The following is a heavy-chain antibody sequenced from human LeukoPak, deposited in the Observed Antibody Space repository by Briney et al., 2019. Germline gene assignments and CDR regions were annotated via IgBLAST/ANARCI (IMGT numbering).Heavy chain of an antibody. CDR1: GFTFSSYA. Sequence: GGSLRLSCAASGFTFSSYAMSWVRQAPGKGLEWVSAISGSGGSTYYADSVKGRFTISRDNSKNTLYLQMNSLRAEDTAVYYCAKELRGWSSSWSYHFDYWGQGTLVTVSS. J-gene: IGHJ4*02. CDR3: AKELRGWSSSWSYHFDY. CDR2: ISGSGGST. D-gene: IGHD6-13*01. V-gene: IGHV3-23*01.